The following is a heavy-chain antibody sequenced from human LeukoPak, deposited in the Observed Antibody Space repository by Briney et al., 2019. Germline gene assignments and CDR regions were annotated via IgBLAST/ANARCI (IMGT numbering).Heavy chain of an antibody. J-gene: IGHJ5*02. Sequence: SVKVSCRASGGTFSSYAISWVRQAPGQGLEWMGGIIPIFGTANYAQKFQGRVTTTTDESTSTAYMELSSLRSEDTAVYYCARVGSDYGDFERLYNWFDPWGQGTLVTVSS. CDR1: GGTFSSYA. CDR3: ARVGSDYGDFERLYNWFDP. V-gene: IGHV1-69*05. D-gene: IGHD4-17*01. CDR2: IIPIFGTA.